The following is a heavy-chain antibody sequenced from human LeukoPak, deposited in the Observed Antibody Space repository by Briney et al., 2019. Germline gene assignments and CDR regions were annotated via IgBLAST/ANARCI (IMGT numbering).Heavy chain of an antibody. CDR1: GGSISSYY. D-gene: IGHD3-3*01. CDR2: IYTSGST. CDR3: ARENYDFWSGYHRINWFDP. J-gene: IGHJ5*02. V-gene: IGHV4-4*07. Sequence: SETLSPTCTVSGGSISSYYWSWIRQPAGKGLEWIGRIYTSGSTNYNPSLKSRVTMSVDTSKNQFSLKLSSVTAADTAVYYCARENYDFWSGYHRINWFDPWGQGTLVTASS.